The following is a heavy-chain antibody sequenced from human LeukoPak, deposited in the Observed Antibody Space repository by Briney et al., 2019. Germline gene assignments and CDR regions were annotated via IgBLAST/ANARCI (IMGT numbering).Heavy chain of an antibody. CDR3: AREVAGLNWFDP. Sequence: ETLSLTCAVYGGSFSGYYWSWIRQPPGKGLEWIGEINHSGSTNYNPSLKSRVTISVDTSKNQFSLKLSSVTAADTAVYYCAREVAGLNWFDPWGQGTLVTVSS. CDR2: INHSGST. D-gene: IGHD6-19*01. V-gene: IGHV4-34*01. CDR1: GGSFSGYY. J-gene: IGHJ5*02.